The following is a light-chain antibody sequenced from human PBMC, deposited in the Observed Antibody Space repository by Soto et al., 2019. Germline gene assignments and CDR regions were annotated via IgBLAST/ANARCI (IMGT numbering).Light chain of an antibody. J-gene: IGKJ4*01. CDR2: DAF. Sequence: EIVLTQSPATLSLSPGERATLSCRASQSVTTYLAWYQQKPGQAPRLLIYDAFNRATGIPARFSGSGSGTDFTLTISSLEPEDFAVDYCQQRYNWPLTFGGGTKVEIK. V-gene: IGKV3-11*01. CDR3: QQRYNWPLT. CDR1: QSVTTY.